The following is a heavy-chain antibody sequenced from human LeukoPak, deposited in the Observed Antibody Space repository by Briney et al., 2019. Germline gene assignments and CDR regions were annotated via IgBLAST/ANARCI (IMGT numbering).Heavy chain of an antibody. CDR2: ISYDGSNK. CDR3: ARVEYYYGSGSYRVFDY. Sequence: PGGSLRLSCAASGFTFSSYAMHWVRQAPGKGLEWVAVISYDGSNKYYADSVKGRFTISRDNSKNTLYLQMNSLRAEDTAVYYCARVEYYYGSGSYRVFDYWGQGTLVTVSS. D-gene: IGHD3-10*01. J-gene: IGHJ4*02. CDR1: GFTFSSYA. V-gene: IGHV3-30-3*01.